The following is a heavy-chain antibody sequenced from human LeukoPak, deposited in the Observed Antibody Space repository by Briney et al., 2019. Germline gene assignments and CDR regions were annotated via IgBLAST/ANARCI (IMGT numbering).Heavy chain of an antibody. CDR3: VKDAYNFKDAFDI. V-gene: IGHV3-23*01. J-gene: IGHJ3*02. CDR1: GFTFSTYT. Sequence: GGSLRLSCAASGFTFSTYTFNWVRQAAGKGLDGVTGIDTGGDTTYYADSVKGRFTISRDNSQNTLYLQMNSLRAEDTALYYCVKDAYNFKDAFDIWGQGTMVTVSS. CDR2: IDTGGDTT. D-gene: IGHD5-24*01.